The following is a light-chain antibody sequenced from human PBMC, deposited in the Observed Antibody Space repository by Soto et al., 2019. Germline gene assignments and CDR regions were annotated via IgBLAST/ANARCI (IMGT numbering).Light chain of an antibody. CDR1: QSIKIY. J-gene: IGKJ2*01. Sequence: IQMTKSPSSLSASVGDSVTVTCRASQSIKIYLNWYQQKPGKAPTLLIYGASSLQSGVPSRFTGGGSRTDFTLTISSLQPEDFATYYCQQSYRSPYTFGQGTKLEIK. CDR3: QQSYRSPYT. V-gene: IGKV1-39*01. CDR2: GAS.